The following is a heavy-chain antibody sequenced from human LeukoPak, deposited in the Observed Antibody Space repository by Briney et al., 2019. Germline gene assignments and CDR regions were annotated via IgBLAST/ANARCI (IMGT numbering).Heavy chain of an antibody. CDR2: ISTYNGNT. Sequence: ASVKVSCKASVYTFTSYGTSWVRQAPGQGLGWMGWISTYNGNTNYAQKLQGRVTMTTDTSTSTAYMELRSLRSDDTAVYYCARDTCSGGSCYLGNYWGQGTLVTVSS. V-gene: IGHV1-18*01. CDR1: VYTFTSYG. D-gene: IGHD2-15*01. CDR3: ARDTCSGGSCYLGNY. J-gene: IGHJ4*02.